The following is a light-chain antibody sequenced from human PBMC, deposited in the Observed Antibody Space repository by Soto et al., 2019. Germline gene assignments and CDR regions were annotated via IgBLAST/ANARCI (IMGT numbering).Light chain of an antibody. CDR1: SRDVGGQKY. J-gene: IGLJ1*01. V-gene: IGLV2-8*01. Sequence: QSALAQPPSASGSPGQSVAISCTGTSRDVGGQKYVSWYQQHPGKAPKLIIYAVSNRPSGVPDRFSGCKSGNTASLTISGLRAEDEADYYCCSHAGNNNYVFGTGTKVTV. CDR3: CSHAGNNNYV. CDR2: AVS.